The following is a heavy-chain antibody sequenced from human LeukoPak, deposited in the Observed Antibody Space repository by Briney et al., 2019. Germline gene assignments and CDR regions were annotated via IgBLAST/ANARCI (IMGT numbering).Heavy chain of an antibody. CDR2: IYYSGST. CDR3: ARVRGSYFDY. J-gene: IGHJ4*02. V-gene: IGHV4-30-4*08. Sequence: SETLSLTCTVSGGSISSGDYYWSWIRQPPGKGLEWIGYIYYSGSTYYNPSLKSRVTISVDTSKNQFSLKLSSVTAADTAMYYCARVRGSYFDYWGQGTLVTVSS. CDR1: GGSISSGDYY. D-gene: IGHD3-10*01.